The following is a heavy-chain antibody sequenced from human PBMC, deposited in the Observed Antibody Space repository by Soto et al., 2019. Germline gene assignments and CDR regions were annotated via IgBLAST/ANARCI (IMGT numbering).Heavy chain of an antibody. CDR1: GDSVSSNSVF. CDR3: ASVVAGYWYFDL. CDR2: TYYRSKWYN. D-gene: IGHD6-19*01. V-gene: IGHV6-1*01. Sequence: QTLSLTCAISGDSVSSNSVFWNWIRQSPSRGLEWLGRTYYRSKWYNEYAVSVKSRIAINPDTSKNQFSLQLNSVTPEDTAVYYCASVVAGYWYFDLWGRGTLVTVSS. J-gene: IGHJ2*01.